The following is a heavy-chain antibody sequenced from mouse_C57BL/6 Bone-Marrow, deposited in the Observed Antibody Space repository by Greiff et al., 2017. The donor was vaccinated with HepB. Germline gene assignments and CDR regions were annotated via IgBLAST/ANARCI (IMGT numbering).Heavy chain of an antibody. V-gene: IGHV1-50*01. CDR2: IDPSDSYT. D-gene: IGHD1-1*01. CDR3: ARWGGSSYAFDY. Sequence: QVQLQQSGAELVKPGASVKLSCKASGYTFTSYWMQWVKQRPGQGLEWIGEIDPSDSYTNYNQKFKGKATLTVDTSSSTAYMQLSSLTSEDSAVYYCARWGGSSYAFDYWGQGTTLTVSS. CDR1: GYTFTSYW. J-gene: IGHJ2*01.